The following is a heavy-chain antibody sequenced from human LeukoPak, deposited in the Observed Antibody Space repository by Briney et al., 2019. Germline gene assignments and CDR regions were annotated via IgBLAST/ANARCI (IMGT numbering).Heavy chain of an antibody. J-gene: IGHJ4*02. Sequence: PSETLSLTCTVSVGSISSNTYYWVWIRQPPGKGLECIGSIYYAGSTYLNPSLKSRVTILVDAFKNQFSLKLTSVTAADTAVYYCARAWGSSGVYYFDYWGQGSLVTVSS. V-gene: IGHV4-39*01. CDR3: ARAWGSSGVYYFDY. D-gene: IGHD6-19*01. CDR1: VGSISSNTYY. CDR2: IYYAGST.